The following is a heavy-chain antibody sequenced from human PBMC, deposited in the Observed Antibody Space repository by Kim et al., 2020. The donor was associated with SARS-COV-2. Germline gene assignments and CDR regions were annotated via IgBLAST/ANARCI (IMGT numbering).Heavy chain of an antibody. V-gene: IGHV3-30*01. CDR3: ARDGSGSYYGQYYFDY. Sequence: VKGPFPISRDNSKNTLYLQMNSRRAEDTAVYYCARDGSGSYYGQYYFDYWGQGTLVTVSS. J-gene: IGHJ4*02. D-gene: IGHD1-26*01.